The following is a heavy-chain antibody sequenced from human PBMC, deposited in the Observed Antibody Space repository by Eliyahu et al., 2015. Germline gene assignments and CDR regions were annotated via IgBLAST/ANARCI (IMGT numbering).Heavy chain of an antibody. CDR2: INPLSGDT. J-gene: IGHJ2*01. CDR3: ARDPTIFGGVVNDWYFDL. CDR1: GXSXTAXX. V-gene: IGHV1-2*02. D-gene: IGHD3-3*01. Sequence: QVQLVQSGAEVKIPGXSVKVSCKASGXSXTAXXMHWVRXVPGQGLQWMGWINPLSGDTFYAQEFQGRVIMTRDTSIRTAYMELTSLKYDDSAVYYCARDPTIFGGVVNDWYFDLWGRGTLVTVSS.